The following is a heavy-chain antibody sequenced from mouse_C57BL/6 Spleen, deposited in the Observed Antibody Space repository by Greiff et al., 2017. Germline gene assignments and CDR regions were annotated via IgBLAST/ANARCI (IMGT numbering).Heavy chain of an antibody. V-gene: IGHV14-4*01. D-gene: IGHD1-1*01. CDR3: TTGGSSHWYFDV. CDR2: IDPENGDT. J-gene: IGHJ1*03. Sequence: VQLQQSGAELVRPGASVKLSCTASGFNIKDDYMHWVKQRPEQGLEWIGWIDPENGDTEYASKFQGKATITADTSSNTAYLQLSSLTSEDTAVYYWTTGGSSHWYFDVWGTGTTVTVAS. CDR1: GFNIKDDY.